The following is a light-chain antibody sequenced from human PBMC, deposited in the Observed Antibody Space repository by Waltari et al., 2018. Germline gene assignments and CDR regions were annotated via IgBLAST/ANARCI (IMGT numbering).Light chain of an antibody. CDR1: SSNIGSNY. CDR2: TDN. Sequence: QSVLTQPSSASGTPGQRVTISCSGRSSNIGSNYVYWYQQLPGTAPKLLIHTDNQRPSGVPDRSSASKSGASASLAISGLRSDDEADYYCAAWDDSLTGRVFGGGTKLTVL. CDR3: AAWDDSLTGRV. J-gene: IGLJ3*02. V-gene: IGLV1-47*01.